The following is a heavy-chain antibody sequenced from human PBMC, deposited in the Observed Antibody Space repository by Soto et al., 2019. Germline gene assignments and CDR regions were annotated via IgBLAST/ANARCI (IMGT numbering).Heavy chain of an antibody. CDR2: INPSGGST. CDR1: GYTFTSYY. Sequence: ASVKVSCKASGYTFTSYYMHWVRQAPGQGLEWMGIINPSGGSTSYAQKFQGRVTMTRDTSTSTVYMELSSLRSEDTAVYYCARGDIPAAGKGPCDYWGQGTLVTVSS. D-gene: IGHD6-13*01. V-gene: IGHV1-46*01. CDR3: ARGDIPAAGKGPCDY. J-gene: IGHJ4*02.